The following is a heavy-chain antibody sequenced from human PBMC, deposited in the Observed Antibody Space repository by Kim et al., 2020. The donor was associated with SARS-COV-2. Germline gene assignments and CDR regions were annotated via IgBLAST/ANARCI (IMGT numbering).Heavy chain of an antibody. J-gene: IGHJ6*02. CDR2: IRSKANSYAT. D-gene: IGHD5-18*01. V-gene: IGHV3-73*01. CDR1: GFTFSGSA. Sequence: GGSLRLSCAASGFTFSGSAMHWVRQASGKGLEWVGRIRSKANSYATAYAASVKGRFTISRDDSMNTAYLQMNSLKTEDTAVYYCTSRGTAMVLEYYYYGMDVWGQGTTVTVSS. CDR3: TSRGTAMVLEYYYYGMDV.